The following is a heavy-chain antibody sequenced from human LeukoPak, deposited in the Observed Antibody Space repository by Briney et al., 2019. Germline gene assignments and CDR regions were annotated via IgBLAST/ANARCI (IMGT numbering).Heavy chain of an antibody. CDR3: ARHAESGSDRFDH. CDR2: IYHSGST. J-gene: IGHJ4*02. D-gene: IGHD5-12*01. Sequence: SETLSLTCAVSGGSISSSNWWSWVRQPPGKGLEWIGEIYHSGSTNYNPSLKSRVTISVDTSKNQFSLNLGSLTAADTAMYYCARHAESGSDRFDHWGRGTLVTVSS. CDR1: GGSISSSNW. V-gene: IGHV4-4*02.